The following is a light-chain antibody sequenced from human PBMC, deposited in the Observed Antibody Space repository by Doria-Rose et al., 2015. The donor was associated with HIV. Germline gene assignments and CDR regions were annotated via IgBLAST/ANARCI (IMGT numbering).Light chain of an antibody. Sequence: TQSPGTLSLSPGERATLSCRASQRVKSSYFTWYQQKTGQAPRLHIYDASTRATGIPDRFSGSGSGTDFTLTISRLEPEDVAVYYCQQYGTSRGTFGQGTRLEIK. J-gene: IGKJ5*01. CDR2: DAS. CDR3: QQYGTSRGT. CDR1: QRVKSSY. V-gene: IGKV3-20*01.